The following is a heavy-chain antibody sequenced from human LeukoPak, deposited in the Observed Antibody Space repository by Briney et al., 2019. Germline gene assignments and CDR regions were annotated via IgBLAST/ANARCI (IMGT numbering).Heavy chain of an antibody. CDR1: GYTFTSYY. CDR3: ARAPRGSSYCSGGSCTSDY. V-gene: IGHV1-46*01. CDR2: INPSGGST. D-gene: IGHD2-15*01. Sequence: VASVKVSCKASGYTFTSYYMHWVRQAPGQGLEWMGIINPSGGSTSYAQKFQGRVTMTRDTSTSTVYMELSSLRSEDTAVYYCARAPRGSSYCSGGSCTSDYWGQGTLVAVSS. J-gene: IGHJ4*02.